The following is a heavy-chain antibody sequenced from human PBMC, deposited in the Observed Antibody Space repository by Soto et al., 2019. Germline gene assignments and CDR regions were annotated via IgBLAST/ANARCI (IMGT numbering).Heavy chain of an antibody. V-gene: IGHV1-8*01. CDR1: GDTFTNYD. Sequence: QVQLVQSGAEVKKPGASVKVSCKASGDTFTNYDIKWVRQATGQGLEWMGWMNPNSGNTGYAQKFQGRVTMTTITSISTPYMELSSLRSEDAAVYYCARGRNGMDVWGQGTPVTVSS. CDR3: ARGRNGMDV. CDR2: MNPNSGNT. J-gene: IGHJ6*02.